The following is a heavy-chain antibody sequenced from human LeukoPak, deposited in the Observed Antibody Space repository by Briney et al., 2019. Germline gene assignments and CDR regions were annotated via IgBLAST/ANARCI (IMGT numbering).Heavy chain of an antibody. CDR3: ARGLQTWLQFPFDN. J-gene: IGHJ4*02. CDR1: GYTFTGYY. Sequence: VASVKVSCKASGYTFTGYYMHWVRQAPGQGLEWMALISPYNGNRNYAQTLQDRLTVTTDTSTNTAYMELRSLRYDDTAIYYCARGLQTWLQFPFDNWGQGTLVTVSS. V-gene: IGHV1-18*04. CDR2: ISPYNGNR. D-gene: IGHD5-24*01.